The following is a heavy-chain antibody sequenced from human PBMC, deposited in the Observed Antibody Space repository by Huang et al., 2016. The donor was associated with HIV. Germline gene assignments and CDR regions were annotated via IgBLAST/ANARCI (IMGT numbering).Heavy chain of an antibody. CDR1: GYTFSNYD. CDR2: MNPNSGNT. V-gene: IGHV1-8*01. CDR3: ATLPPVNYGRSGGRVRDY. D-gene: IGHD2-15*01. Sequence: QVQLVQSGAEVKKPGASVKVSCKASGYTFSNYDINWVRQAPGQGLAWMGWMNPNSGNTGYARKFQGRVTMTRRTSSSTAYMELSRLRFEDTAVYYCATLPPVNYGRSGGRVRDYWGQGSLVTVSS. J-gene: IGHJ4*02.